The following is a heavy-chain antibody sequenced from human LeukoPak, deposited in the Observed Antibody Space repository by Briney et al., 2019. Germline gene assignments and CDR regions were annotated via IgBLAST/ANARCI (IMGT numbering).Heavy chain of an antibody. Sequence: PGGSLRLSCAASGFTFSSYYMNWVRQAPGKGLEWVSSISSGSSFIYYADSVKGRFTISRDNAKNTLYLQMNSLRAEDTAVYYCAKDFDTVTTLSCDYWGQGTLVTVSS. CDR1: GFTFSSYY. D-gene: IGHD4-17*01. J-gene: IGHJ4*02. V-gene: IGHV3-21*01. CDR3: AKDFDTVTTLSCDY. CDR2: ISSGSSFI.